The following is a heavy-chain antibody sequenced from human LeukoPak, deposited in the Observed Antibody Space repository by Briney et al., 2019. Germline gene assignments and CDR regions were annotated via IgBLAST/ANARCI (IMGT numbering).Heavy chain of an antibody. D-gene: IGHD3-10*01. J-gene: IGHJ4*02. V-gene: IGHV3-30*02. CDR1: GFTFSSYA. Sequence: GGSLRLSCAASGFTFSSYAMSWVRQAPGKGLEWVAFIRYDGTNKYYADSVKGRFTISRDNSKNMLYLQMNSLRTEDTAVYYCAKDQGYYGSESNFDYWGQGTLVTVSS. CDR3: AKDQGYYGSESNFDY. CDR2: IRYDGTNK.